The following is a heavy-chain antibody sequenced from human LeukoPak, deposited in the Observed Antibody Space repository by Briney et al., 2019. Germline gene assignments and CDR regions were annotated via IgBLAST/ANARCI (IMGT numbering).Heavy chain of an antibody. CDR1: GFTFSSYA. CDR3: ARVRGEVDY. CDR2: TSYDGSNK. Sequence: GGSLRLSCVASGFTFSSYAMHWVRQAPGKGLEWAAATSYDGSNKYYVDSVEGRFTISRDNSKNTLYLQMNSLRAEDTAVYYCARVRGEVDYWGQGTLVTVSS. D-gene: IGHD3-10*01. V-gene: IGHV3-30-3*01. J-gene: IGHJ4*02.